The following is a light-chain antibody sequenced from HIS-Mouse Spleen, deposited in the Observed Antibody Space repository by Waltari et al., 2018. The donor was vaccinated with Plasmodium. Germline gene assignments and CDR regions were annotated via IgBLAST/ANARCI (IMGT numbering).Light chain of an antibody. CDR1: QDISNY. CDR2: DAS. J-gene: IGKJ3*01. Sequence: DIQMTQSPSSLSASVGHRVTIPCQASQDISNYLNWYQQKPGKAPKLLIYDASNLETGVPSRYSGSGSGTYFTFTISSLQPEDIGTYYCQQYDNLPPLFTFGPGTKVDIK. V-gene: IGKV1-33*01. CDR3: QQYDNLPPLFT.